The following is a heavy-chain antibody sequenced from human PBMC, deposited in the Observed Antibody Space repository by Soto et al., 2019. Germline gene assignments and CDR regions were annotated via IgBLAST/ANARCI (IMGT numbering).Heavy chain of an antibody. J-gene: IGHJ6*02. CDR3: ARKGYYYDSSGYYPFSSYYYYYGMDV. CDR2: IIPIFGTA. Sequence: SVKVSCKASGGTFSSYAISWVRQAPGQGLEWMGGIIPIFGTANYAQKFQGRVTITADESTSTAYMELSSLKASDTAMYYCARKGYYYDSSGYYPFSSYYYYYGMDVWGQGTTVTVSS. CDR1: GGTFSSYA. D-gene: IGHD3-22*01. V-gene: IGHV1-69*13.